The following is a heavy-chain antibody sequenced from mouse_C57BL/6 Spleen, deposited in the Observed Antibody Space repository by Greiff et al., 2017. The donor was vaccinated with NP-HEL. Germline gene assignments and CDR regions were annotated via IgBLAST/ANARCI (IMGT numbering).Heavy chain of an antibody. V-gene: IGHV1-82*01. J-gene: IGHJ2*01. CDR2: IYPGDGDT. Sequence: VQLQESGPELVQPGASVKISCQASGYAFSCSWMNWVKQRPGTGLGWIGRIYPGDGDTNYNGKFKGKATLTADKSSSTAYMQLSSLTSEDSAVYFCGLYYDYPYCDCDYWGQGTTLTVSS. CDR1: GYAFSCSW. CDR3: GLYYDYPYCDCDY. D-gene: IGHD2-4*01.